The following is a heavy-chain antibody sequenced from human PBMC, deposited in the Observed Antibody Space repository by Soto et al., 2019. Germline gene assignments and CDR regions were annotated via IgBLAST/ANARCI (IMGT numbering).Heavy chain of an antibody. CDR1: GYTFTGYY. D-gene: IGHD3-16*01. CDR2: INPNSGGT. CDR3: ARGGGGDGYIGDFDY. V-gene: IGHV1-2*04. Sequence: QVQLVQSGAEVKKPGASVKVSCKASGYTFTGYYMHWVRQAPGQGLEWMGWINPNSGGTNYAQKFQGWVTMTRDTSISTAYMELSRLRSDDTAVYYCARGGGGDGYIGDFDYWGQGTLVTVSS. J-gene: IGHJ4*02.